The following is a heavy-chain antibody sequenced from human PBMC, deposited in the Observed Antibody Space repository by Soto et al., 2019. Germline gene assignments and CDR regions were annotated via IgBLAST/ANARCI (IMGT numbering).Heavy chain of an antibody. V-gene: IGHV3-30-3*01. CDR3: AKENGRGYSSGYDS. J-gene: IGHJ5*01. D-gene: IGHD5-18*01. CDR2: ISSDELNK. Sequence: QVQLVESGGGVVQPGRSLRLSCAASGFTFSSYAMHWVRQAQGKGLDWVALISSDELNKLYADSVKGRFTISRDNSKNTVYVQMDSLTVEDTARYHCAKENGRGYSSGYDSWGQGTLVTVST. CDR1: GFTFSSYA.